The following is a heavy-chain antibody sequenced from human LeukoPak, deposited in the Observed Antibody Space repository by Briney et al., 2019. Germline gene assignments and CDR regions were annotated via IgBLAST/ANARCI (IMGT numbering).Heavy chain of an antibody. CDR1: EYTFSGYY. V-gene: IGHV1-2*02. CDR2: INPKSGNT. D-gene: IGHD3-16*01. CDR3: ARVTVLIISPGLDY. J-gene: IGHJ4*02. Sequence: ASVKVSCKASEYTFSGYYMHWVRQAPGQGLEWMVWINPKSGNTKYAQKFQGRVSITSDTSMSTVYMELSSLRSDDTAVYYCARVTVLIISPGLDYWGQGTLVTVSS.